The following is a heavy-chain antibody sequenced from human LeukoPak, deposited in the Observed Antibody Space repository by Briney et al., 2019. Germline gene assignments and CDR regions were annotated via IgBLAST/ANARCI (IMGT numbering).Heavy chain of an antibody. CDR3: ARTDSSGWSIYFDY. J-gene: IGHJ4*02. V-gene: IGHV4-34*01. CDR1: GGSFSGYY. Sequence: SETLSLTCAVYGGSFSGYYWGWIRQPPGKGLEWIGEINHSGSTNYNPSLKSRVTISVDTSKNQFSLKLSSVTAADTAVYYCARTDSSGWSIYFDYWGQGTLVTVSS. CDR2: INHSGST. D-gene: IGHD6-19*01.